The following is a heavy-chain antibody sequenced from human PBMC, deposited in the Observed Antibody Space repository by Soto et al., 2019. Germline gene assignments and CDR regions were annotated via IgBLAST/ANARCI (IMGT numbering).Heavy chain of an antibody. J-gene: IGHJ4*02. CDR2: ISDNGGTT. CDR1: EFTFSNYA. V-gene: IGHV3-23*01. D-gene: IGHD6-13*01. CDR3: SKYPQQLIVYFDV. Sequence: GGSLRLSCAASEFTFSNYAMSWVRQAPGKGLEWVSSISDNGGTTYYADSMKGRFTISRDNSKNTLYLQMNSLRAEDTAVYYCSKYPQQLIVYFDVWGQGTQVTVSS.